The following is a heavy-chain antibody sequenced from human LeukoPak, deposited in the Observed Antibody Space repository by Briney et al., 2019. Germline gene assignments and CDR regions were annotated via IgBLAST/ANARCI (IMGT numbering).Heavy chain of an antibody. V-gene: IGHV3-48*03. D-gene: IGHD3-22*01. CDR1: GFTFSSYE. J-gene: IGHJ4*02. CDR3: ARDLAPYYYDSSGYSDY. CDR2: ISSSGSTI. Sequence: GGSLRLSCAASGFTFSSYEMNWVRQAPGKGLEWVSYISSSGSTIYYADSVKGRFTIPRDNAKNSLYLQMNSLRAEDTAVYYCARDLAPYYYDSSGYSDYWGQGTLVTVSS.